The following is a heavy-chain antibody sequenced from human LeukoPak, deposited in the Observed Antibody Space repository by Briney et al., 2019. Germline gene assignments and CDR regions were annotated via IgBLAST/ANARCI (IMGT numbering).Heavy chain of an antibody. D-gene: IGHD4-17*01. CDR3: ARWFPVTTPRRGQWFDP. Sequence: SETLSLTCAVYGGSFSGYYWSWIRQPPGKGLEWIGEINHSGSTNYNPSLKSRVTISVDTSKNQSSLKLSSVTAADTAVYYCARWFPVTTPRRGQWFDPWGQGTLVTVSS. CDR1: GGSFSGYY. J-gene: IGHJ5*02. V-gene: IGHV4-34*01. CDR2: INHSGST.